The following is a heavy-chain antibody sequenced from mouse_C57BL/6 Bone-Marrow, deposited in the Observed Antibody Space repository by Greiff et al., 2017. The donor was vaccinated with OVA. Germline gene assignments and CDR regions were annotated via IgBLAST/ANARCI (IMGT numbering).Heavy chain of an antibody. CDR2: INPSTGGT. Sequence: GYYMNWVKQSPEKSLEWIGEINPSTGGTTYNQKFKAKATLTVDKSSSTAYMQLKSLTSEDSAVYYCARLGYYGVYWGQGTTLTVSS. CDR1: GYY. CDR3: ARLGYYGVY. V-gene: IGHV1-42*01. J-gene: IGHJ2*01. D-gene: IGHD1-1*01.